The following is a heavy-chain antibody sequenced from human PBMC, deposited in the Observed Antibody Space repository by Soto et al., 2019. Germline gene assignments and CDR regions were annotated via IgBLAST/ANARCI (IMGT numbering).Heavy chain of an antibody. CDR2: IYYSGST. V-gene: IGHV4-59*01. CDR3: ARVYRGYDYWFDP. Sequence: SETLSLTCTASGGSISSYYWSWIRQPPGKGLEWIGYIYYSGSTNYNPSLKSRVTISVDTSKNQFSLKLSSVTAADTAVYYCARVYRGYDYWFDPWGQGTLVTVSS. D-gene: IGHD5-12*01. CDR1: GGSISSYY. J-gene: IGHJ5*02.